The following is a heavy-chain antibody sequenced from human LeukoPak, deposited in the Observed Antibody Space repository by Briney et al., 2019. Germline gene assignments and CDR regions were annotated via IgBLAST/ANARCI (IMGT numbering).Heavy chain of an antibody. V-gene: IGHV4-39*01. CDR2: IYYSGST. Sequence: SETLSLTCTVSGGSISSSSYYWGWIRQPPGKGLEWIGSIYYSGSTYYNPSLKSRVTISVDTSKNQFSLKLSSVTGADTAVYYCARQGTMIGVDYWGQGTLVTVSS. D-gene: IGHD3-22*01. CDR3: ARQGTMIGVDY. J-gene: IGHJ4*02. CDR1: GGSISSSSYY.